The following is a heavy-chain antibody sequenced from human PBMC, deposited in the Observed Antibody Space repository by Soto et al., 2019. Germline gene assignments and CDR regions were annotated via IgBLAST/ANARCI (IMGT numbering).Heavy chain of an antibody. D-gene: IGHD3-9*01. CDR2: INHSGST. CDR1: GGSFSGYY. J-gene: IGHJ5*02. V-gene: IGHV4-34*01. CDR3: ARGSPLPYFYWLYLPRNWFDP. Sequence: NPSETLSLTCAVDGGSFSGYYWSWIRQPPGKGLEWIGEINHSGSTNYNPSLKIRVTISVDTSKNQFSLKLSSVPAADTAVYYCARGSPLPYFYWLYLPRNWFDPWGQGTLVTVSS.